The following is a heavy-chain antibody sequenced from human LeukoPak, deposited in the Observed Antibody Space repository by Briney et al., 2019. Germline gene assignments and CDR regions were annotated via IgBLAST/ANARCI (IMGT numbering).Heavy chain of an antibody. CDR2: ISGSGGST. D-gene: IGHD6-19*01. J-gene: IGHJ4*02. CDR1: GVTFSSYV. Sequence: GGSLRLSCAASGVTFSSYVMGWVRQAPGKGLEWVSAISGSGGSTYYADSVKGRFTISRDNSKNTVFLQMDSQRAEDTAIYYCANLYRSGWYFDYWGQGTLVTVSS. CDR3: ANLYRSGWYFDY. V-gene: IGHV3-23*01.